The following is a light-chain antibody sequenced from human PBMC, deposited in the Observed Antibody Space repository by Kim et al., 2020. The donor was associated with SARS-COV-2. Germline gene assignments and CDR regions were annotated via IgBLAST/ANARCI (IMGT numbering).Light chain of an antibody. J-gene: IGKJ5*01. CDR2: LGY. CDR3: MQALQTPPST. V-gene: IGKV2-28*01. Sequence: AAIAGRWSQSIQQSNGYDFLGWYLQKPGQSQQLLIELGYNRAAGVPDRFSGSGSGTDFTLKISRVEAEDVGVYYCMQALQTPPSTFGQGTRLEIK. CDR1: QSIQQSNGYDF.